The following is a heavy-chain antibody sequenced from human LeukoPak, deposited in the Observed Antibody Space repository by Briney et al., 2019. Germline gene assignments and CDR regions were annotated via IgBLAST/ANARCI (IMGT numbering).Heavy chain of an antibody. V-gene: IGHV1-46*01. Sequence: ASVKVSCKASGYTFTSYYMHWVRQAPGQGLEWMGIINPSGGSTSYAQKFQGRVTMTRTRPRAVYMELSSLRSEDTAVYYCARDTAMSRGAGYWGQGTLVTVSS. CDR3: ARDTAMSRGAGY. CDR2: INPSGGST. CDR1: GYTFTSYY. J-gene: IGHJ4*02. D-gene: IGHD5-18*01.